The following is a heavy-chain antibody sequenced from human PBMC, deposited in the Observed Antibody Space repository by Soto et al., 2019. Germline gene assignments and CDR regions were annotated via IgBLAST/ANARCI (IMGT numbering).Heavy chain of an antibody. CDR3: ARGEIAVVIHAFDI. CDR2: IYYSGST. CDR1: GGSISSSSYY. J-gene: IGHJ3*02. Sequence: ASETLSLTCTVSGGSISSSSYYWGWIRQPPGKGLEWIGSIYYSGSTYYNPSLRSRVTISVDTSKNQFSLKLSSVTAADTAVYYCARGEIAVVIHAFDIWGQGTMVTVSS. D-gene: IGHD3-22*01. V-gene: IGHV4-39*01.